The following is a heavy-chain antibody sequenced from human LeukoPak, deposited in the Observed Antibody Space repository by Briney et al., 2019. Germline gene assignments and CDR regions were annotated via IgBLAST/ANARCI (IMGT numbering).Heavy chain of an antibody. Sequence: PSETLSLTCTVSGGSISSSSYYWGWIRQPPGKGLEWIGSIYYSGSTYYNPSLKSRVTISVDSSKNQFSLKLSSVTAADTAVYYCARGQPFGYYYYYYMDVWGKGTTVTVSS. CDR3: ARGQPFGYYYYYYMDV. J-gene: IGHJ6*03. CDR1: GGSISSSSYY. D-gene: IGHD3-16*01. V-gene: IGHV4-39*07. CDR2: IYYSGST.